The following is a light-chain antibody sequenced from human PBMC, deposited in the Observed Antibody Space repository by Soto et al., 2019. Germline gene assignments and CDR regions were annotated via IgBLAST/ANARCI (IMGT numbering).Light chain of an antibody. J-gene: IGLJ3*02. CDR3: SSYAGSSTLV. CDR2: EDT. CDR1: SSDVGSYNL. V-gene: IGLV2-23*01. Sequence: QSVLTQPASVSGSPGQSVTISCTGTSSDVGSYNLVSWYQQHPGKAPKVVIYEDTKRPSGVSDHFSGSKSGNTASLTISGLQADDEADYYCSSYAGSSTLVFGGGTKLTVL.